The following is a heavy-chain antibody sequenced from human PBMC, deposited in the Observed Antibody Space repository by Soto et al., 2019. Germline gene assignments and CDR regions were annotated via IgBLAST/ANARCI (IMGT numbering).Heavy chain of an antibody. Sequence: KVSCKASVGTFSSYAISWVRQAPGQGLEWMGGIIPIFGTANYAQKFQGRVTITADKSTSTAYMELSSLRSEDTAVYYCASPNDAFDIWGKGTMVTVSS. J-gene: IGHJ3*02. CDR1: VGTFSSYA. CDR3: ASPNDAFDI. V-gene: IGHV1-69*06. CDR2: IIPIFGTA.